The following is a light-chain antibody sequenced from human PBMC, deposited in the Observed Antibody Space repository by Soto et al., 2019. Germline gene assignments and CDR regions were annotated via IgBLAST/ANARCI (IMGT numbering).Light chain of an antibody. V-gene: IGKV1-39*01. CDR3: QQSYSTPMYT. CDR2: AAS. CDR1: QSISSY. Sequence: DIQMTPSPSSLSASVGDRVTITCRASQSISSYLNWYQQKPGKAPKLLIYAASSLQSGVPSRFSGSGSGTEFTLTISSLQPEDVATYYCQQSYSTPMYTFGQGTKLEIK. J-gene: IGKJ2*01.